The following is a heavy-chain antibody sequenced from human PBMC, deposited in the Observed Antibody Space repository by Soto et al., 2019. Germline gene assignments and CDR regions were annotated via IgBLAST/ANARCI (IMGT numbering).Heavy chain of an antibody. CDR2: INGDGSTT. CDR3: AKDRMVALSGRGWYLDY. Sequence: PGGSLRLSCAASGFTFSSYWMHWVRQAPGKGLVWVSRINGDGSTTTYADSVKGRFIISRDNAKNMLYLQMNGLRAEDTAVYYCAKDRMVALSGRGWYLDYWGQGTLVTVSS. J-gene: IGHJ4*02. V-gene: IGHV3-74*01. D-gene: IGHD6-19*01. CDR1: GFTFSSYW.